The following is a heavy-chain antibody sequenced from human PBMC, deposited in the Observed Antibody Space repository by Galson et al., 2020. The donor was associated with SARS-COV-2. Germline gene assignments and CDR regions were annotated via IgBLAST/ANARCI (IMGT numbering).Heavy chain of an antibody. CDR1: GGTFSSYA. Sequence: SVKVSCKASGGTFSSYAISWVRQAPGQGLEWMGGIIPIFGTANYAQKFQGRVTITADESTSTAYMELSSLRSEDTAVYYCAITFWGSGSPTMGIPYYYYGMDVWGQGTTVTVSS. CDR2: IIPIFGTA. J-gene: IGHJ6*02. CDR3: AITFWGSGSPTMGIPYYYYGMDV. D-gene: IGHD3-10*01. V-gene: IGHV1-69*13.